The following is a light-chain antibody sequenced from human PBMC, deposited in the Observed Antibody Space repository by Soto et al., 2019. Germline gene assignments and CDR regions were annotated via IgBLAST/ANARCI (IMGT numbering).Light chain of an antibody. V-gene: IGKV3-20*01. CDR1: QIVNSND. CDR2: GAS. J-gene: IGKJ2*01. CDR3: QQYSTYPYT. Sequence: EIVLTQSPDTLSLSPGERATLSCRASQIVNSNDLAWYQHKPGQAPRLLIYGASSRPGGIPDKFSGSGSGTDFTFTISSLQPDDFATYHCQQYSTYPYTFGQGNKLEIK.